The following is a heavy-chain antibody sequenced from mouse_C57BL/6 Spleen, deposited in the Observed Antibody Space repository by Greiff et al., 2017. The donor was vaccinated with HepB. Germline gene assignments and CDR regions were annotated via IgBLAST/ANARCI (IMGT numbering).Heavy chain of an antibody. Sequence: QVQLKESGPGLVQPSQSLSITCTVSGFSLTSYGVHWVRQSPGKGLEWLGVIWRGGSTDYNAAFMSRLSITKDNSKSQVFFKMNSLQADDTAIYYCAKGAQATDYAMDYWGQGTSVTVSS. D-gene: IGHD3-2*02. CDR1: GFSLTSYG. J-gene: IGHJ4*01. CDR3: AKGAQATDYAMDY. CDR2: IWRGGST. V-gene: IGHV2-5*01.